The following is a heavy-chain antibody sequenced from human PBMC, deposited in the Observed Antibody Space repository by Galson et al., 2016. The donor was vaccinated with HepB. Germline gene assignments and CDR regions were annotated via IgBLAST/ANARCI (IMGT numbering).Heavy chain of an antibody. V-gene: IGHV3-13*04. CDR2: IGTGGDT. Sequence: SLRLSCAASGFTFSRSDMHWVRQAAGKGLEWVSAIGTGGDTYYPGSVKDRFTISRENARNSLYLQMNSLTVGDTAVYYCVREGLSRNWDGWCFDLWGRGTLVTVSS. CDR1: GFTFSRSD. J-gene: IGHJ2*01. CDR3: VREGLSRNWDGWCFDL. D-gene: IGHD1-1*01.